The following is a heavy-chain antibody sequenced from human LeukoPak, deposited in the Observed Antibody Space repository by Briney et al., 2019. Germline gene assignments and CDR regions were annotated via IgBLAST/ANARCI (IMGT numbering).Heavy chain of an antibody. Sequence: PGGSLRLSCAASGFTFSNAWMNWVRQAPGKGLEWVGRIKSKTDGGTTDYAAPVKGRFTISGDDSKNTLYLQMNSLKTEDTAVYYCTTGAYCGGDCLDAFDIWGQGTMVTVSS. D-gene: IGHD2-21*02. CDR2: IKSKTDGGTT. CDR1: GFTFSNAW. CDR3: TTGAYCGGDCLDAFDI. J-gene: IGHJ3*02. V-gene: IGHV3-15*07.